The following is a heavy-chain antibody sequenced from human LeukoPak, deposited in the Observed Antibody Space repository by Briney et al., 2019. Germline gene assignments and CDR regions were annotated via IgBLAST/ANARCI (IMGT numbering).Heavy chain of an antibody. D-gene: IGHD1-26*01. V-gene: IGHV3-73*01. J-gene: IGHJ4*02. Sequence: GGSLRLACAASGFTFSGSAMHWVRQASGKGLEWVGRIRSKANSYATAYAASVKGRFSISRDDSRNTAYLQMNSLKTEDTAVYYCTRLPEQWELPDFDYWGQGTLVTVSS. CDR2: IRSKANSYAT. CDR3: TRLPEQWELPDFDY. CDR1: GFTFSGSA.